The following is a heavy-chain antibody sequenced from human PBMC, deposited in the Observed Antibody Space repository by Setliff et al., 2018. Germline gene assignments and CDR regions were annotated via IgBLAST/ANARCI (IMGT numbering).Heavy chain of an antibody. J-gene: IGHJ4*02. CDR3: ARGGSSLLDY. D-gene: IGHD3-16*01. Sequence: ASVKVSCKASGYTFTSYGFSWVRQAPGQGLEWMGWISVYNGKTKYAQKFQGRVTMTTDTSTRTAYMEVTSLRSDDTAVYYCARGGSSLLDYWGQGTLVTVSS. V-gene: IGHV1-18*01. CDR2: ISVYNGKT. CDR1: GYTFTSYG.